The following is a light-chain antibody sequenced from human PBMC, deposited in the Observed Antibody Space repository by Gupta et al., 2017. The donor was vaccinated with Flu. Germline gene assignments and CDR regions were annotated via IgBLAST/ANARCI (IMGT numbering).Light chain of an antibody. CDR2: DAS. CDR3: QHRSNWNS. V-gene: IGKV3-11*01. J-gene: IGKJ2*01. Sequence: EIVLTQSPANLSLSPGERATLSCRASQSVSSYLAWYQQKPGQAPRLLIYDASNRAIGITDRFSGSGDGTDFTLTSSRREQEDCAVYYLQHRSNWNSFGQGTXMEIK. CDR1: QSVSSY.